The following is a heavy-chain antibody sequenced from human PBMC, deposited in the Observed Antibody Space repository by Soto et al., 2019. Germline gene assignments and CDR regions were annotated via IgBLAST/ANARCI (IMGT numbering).Heavy chain of an antibody. V-gene: IGHV3-21*01. CDR3: SCHRAVAEVSYI. J-gene: IGHJ3*02. Sequence: GGSLRLSCAASGFTFSSYSMNWFRQARGKGLEWVSSISSSSSYIYYADSVKGRFTISRDNAKNSLYLQMNSLRAEDTAVYYCSCHRAVAEVSYIWGQGTMVTVSS. CDR2: ISSSSSYI. CDR1: GFTFSSYS. D-gene: IGHD6-19*01.